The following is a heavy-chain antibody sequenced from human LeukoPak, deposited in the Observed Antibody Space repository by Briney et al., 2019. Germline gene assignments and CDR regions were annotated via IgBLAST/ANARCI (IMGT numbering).Heavy chain of an antibody. CDR1: GFTFSSYW. D-gene: IGHD3-3*01. CDR3: ARVPTPWRDTDAFDI. CDR2: IKQDGSEK. Sequence: TGGSLRLSCAGSGFTFSSYWMSWVRQAPGKGLEWVANIKQDGSEKYYVDSVKGRFTISRDNAKNSLYLQMNNLRAEDTAVYYCARVPTPWRDTDAFDIWGQGTMVTVSS. J-gene: IGHJ3*02. V-gene: IGHV3-7*01.